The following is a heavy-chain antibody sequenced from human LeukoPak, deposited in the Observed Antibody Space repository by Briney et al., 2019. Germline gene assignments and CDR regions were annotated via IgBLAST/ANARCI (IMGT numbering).Heavy chain of an antibody. Sequence: PGGSLRLSCAASGFTFDNYAMNWVRQAPGKGLEWVSYISGGGAKRHYSDSVKGRFTISRENAKNSLYLQMNSLRAGDTAVYYCARAFSGGGLGLDYWGQGTLVTVSS. V-gene: IGHV3-48*01. J-gene: IGHJ4*02. CDR2: ISGGGAKR. D-gene: IGHD3-16*01. CDR3: ARAFSGGGLGLDY. CDR1: GFTFDNYA.